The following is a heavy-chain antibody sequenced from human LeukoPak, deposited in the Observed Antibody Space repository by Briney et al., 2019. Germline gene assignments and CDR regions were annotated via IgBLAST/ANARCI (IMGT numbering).Heavy chain of an antibody. V-gene: IGHV4-59*11. J-gene: IGHJ3*02. Sequence: SETLSLTCAVSTDSFSSHYWSWVRQPPGKGLEWGGYIAYIENTNYKPYLKSRVTSSIDTSKNKFSIRLRSVTAADTAVYYCARDLITVTKGCDIWGQGTMISVSS. D-gene: IGHD4-17*01. CDR1: TDSFSSHY. CDR3: ARDLITVTKGCDI. CDR2: IAYIENT.